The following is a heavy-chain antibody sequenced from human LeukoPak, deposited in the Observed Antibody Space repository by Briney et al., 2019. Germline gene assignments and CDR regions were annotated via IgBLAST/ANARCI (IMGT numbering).Heavy chain of an antibody. V-gene: IGHV3-74*01. Sequence: GGSLRLSCAASGFTFSSYWRHWVRQAPGKGLVWVSRINSDGSSTSYADSVKGRFTISRDNAKNTLYLQMNSLRAEDTAVYYCARGGGYSSSWYQTWGQGTLVTVSS. CDR3: ARGGGYSSSWYQT. D-gene: IGHD6-13*01. CDR1: GFTFSSYW. CDR2: INSDGSST. J-gene: IGHJ4*02.